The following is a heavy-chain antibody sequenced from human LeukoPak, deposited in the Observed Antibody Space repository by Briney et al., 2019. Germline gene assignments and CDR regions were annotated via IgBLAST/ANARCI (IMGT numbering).Heavy chain of an antibody. CDR3: ARAYYYDSSAAIDY. CDR2: INHRGGT. J-gene: IGHJ4*02. D-gene: IGHD3-22*01. V-gene: IGHV4-34*01. CDR1: GGSFSGYY. Sequence: SETLSLTCGVYGGSFSGYYWNWIRQPPGMGLEWIGEINHRGGTGYNPSLKSRVTMSVDTSKNVFSLKLTSVTAADTAVYYCARAYYYDSSAAIDYWGQGILVSVSS.